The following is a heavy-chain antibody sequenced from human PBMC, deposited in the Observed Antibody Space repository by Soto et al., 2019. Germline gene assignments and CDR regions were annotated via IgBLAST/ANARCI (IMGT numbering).Heavy chain of an antibody. V-gene: IGHV3-53*01. J-gene: IGHJ6*02. CDR1: GFTVSSNY. CDR3: ARDRYDFWSGYYYYYGMDV. D-gene: IGHD3-3*01. Sequence: VGSLRLSCAASGFTVSSNYMSWVRQAPGKGLEWVSVIYSGGSTYYADSVKGRFTISRDNSKNTLYLQMNSLRAEDTAVYYCARDRYDFWSGYYYYYGMDVWGQGTTVTVSS. CDR2: IYSGGST.